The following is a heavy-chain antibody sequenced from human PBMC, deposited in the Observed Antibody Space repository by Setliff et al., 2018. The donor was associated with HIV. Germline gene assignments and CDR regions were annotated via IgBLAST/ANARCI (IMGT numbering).Heavy chain of an antibody. V-gene: IGHV4-59*01. J-gene: IGHJ6*04. CDR3: ARGEFYCGTDCYWSSFDY. CDR2: IYYSGST. Sequence: KPSETLSLTCTVSGGSISSYYWSWIRQPPGKGLEWIGYIYYSGSTNYNPSLKSRVTISVDTSKNQFSLKLSSVTAADTAVYYCARGEFYCGTDCYWSSFDYWGKGTTVTVSS. D-gene: IGHD2-21*02. CDR1: GGSISSYY.